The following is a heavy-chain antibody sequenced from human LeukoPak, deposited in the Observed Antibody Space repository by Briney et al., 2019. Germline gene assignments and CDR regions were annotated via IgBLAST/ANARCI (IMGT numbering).Heavy chain of an antibody. CDR3: ASDDYGDYVRAFDI. Sequence: SETLSLTCTVSGGSISSSSYYWGWIRQPPGKGLEWIGSIYYSGSTYYNPSLKSRVTISVDTSKNQFSLKLSSVTAADTAVYYCASDDYGDYVRAFDIWGQGTMVTVSS. V-gene: IGHV4-39*01. D-gene: IGHD4-17*01. CDR1: GGSISSSSYY. J-gene: IGHJ3*02. CDR2: IYYSGST.